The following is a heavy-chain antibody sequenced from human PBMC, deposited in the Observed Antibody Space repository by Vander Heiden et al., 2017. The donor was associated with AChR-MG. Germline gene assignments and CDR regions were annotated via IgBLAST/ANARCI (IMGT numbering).Heavy chain of an antibody. D-gene: IGHD6-19*01. CDR3: VRFGSQWPYYFDY. CDR2: IYYRTKWYT. V-gene: IGHV6-1*02. CDR1: GATVSGTTGS. J-gene: IGHJ4*02. Sequence: QVLLQQSGPGLVRPSQTLSVTCAISGATVSGTTGSWNWIRQSPSRGLEWLGRIYYRTKWYTEYAVSVESRVNITSDTSKNQFSLHLKSVTPEDTAVYYCVRFGSQWPYYFDYWGQGSLITVSS.